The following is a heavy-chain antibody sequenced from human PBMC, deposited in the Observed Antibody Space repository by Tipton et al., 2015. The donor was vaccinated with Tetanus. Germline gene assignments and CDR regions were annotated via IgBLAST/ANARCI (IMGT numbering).Heavy chain of an antibody. J-gene: IGHJ4*02. CDR3: ARGEDAYKTGNY. V-gene: IGHV4-61*05. CDR1: GGSISGSEYY. D-gene: IGHD5-24*01. Sequence: TLSLTCTVSGGSISGSEYYWGWIRQPPGKGLEWIGYASYSGSSNYNPSLKSRVIISIDTSKNQFSLKLTSLTAADTAVYFCARGEDAYKTGNYWGQGTLVTVSS. CDR2: ASYSGSS.